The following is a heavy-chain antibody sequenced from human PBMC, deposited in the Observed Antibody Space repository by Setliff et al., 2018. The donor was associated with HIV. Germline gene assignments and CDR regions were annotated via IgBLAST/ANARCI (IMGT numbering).Heavy chain of an antibody. CDR2: IRNDGSNK. Sequence: LRLSCAASGFTFSGYSINWVRQAPGKGLEWVAYIRNDGSNKYYRDYVRYRFFVSRDNSKNTVFLEMNSLRYDDSGVYYCARDAQPGTVTIFGVVTYFDSWGRGTLVTVSS. D-gene: IGHD3-3*01. J-gene: IGHJ4*02. CDR3: ARDAQPGTVTIFGVVTYFDS. V-gene: IGHV3-30*02. CDR1: GFTFSGYS.